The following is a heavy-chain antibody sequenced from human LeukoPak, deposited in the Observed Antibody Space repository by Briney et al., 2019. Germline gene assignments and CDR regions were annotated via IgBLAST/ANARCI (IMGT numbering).Heavy chain of an antibody. CDR2: IYFSGST. J-gene: IGHJ4*02. CDR3: ARRDGSESYPALLFDY. Sequence: SETLSLTCSVSGGSVSSRSNYWGWIRQPPGKGLEWIGSIYFSGSTYYSPSLKSRVTISVDTSNSQFSLKLDSVTAADTAVYYCARRDGSESYPALLFDYWGQGTLVTVSS. CDR1: GGSVSSRSNY. D-gene: IGHD3-10*01. V-gene: IGHV4-39*01.